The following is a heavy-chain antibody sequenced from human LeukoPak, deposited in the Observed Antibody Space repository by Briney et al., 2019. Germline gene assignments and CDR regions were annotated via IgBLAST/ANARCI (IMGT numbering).Heavy chain of an antibody. D-gene: IGHD3-10*01. CDR1: GFTFSSYS. V-gene: IGHV3-21*01. J-gene: IGHJ5*02. Sequence: GGSLRLSCAAFGFTFSSYSMNWVRQAPGKGLEWVSSISSSSSYIYYADSVKGRFTISRDNAKNSLYLQMNSLRAEDTAVYYCARAPGGKITMVRGVPFDPWGQGTLVTVSS. CDR3: ARAPGGKITMVRGVPFDP. CDR2: ISSSSSYI.